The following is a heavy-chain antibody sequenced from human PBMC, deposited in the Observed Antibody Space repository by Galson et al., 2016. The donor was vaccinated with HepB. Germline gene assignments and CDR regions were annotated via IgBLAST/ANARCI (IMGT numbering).Heavy chain of an antibody. CDR1: GFTFNSYW. D-gene: IGHD3-22*01. J-gene: IGHJ4*02. CDR3: ARDHYYYDVNGYYGLGY. Sequence: SLRLSCAASGFTFNSYWMHWVRQAPGKGLVWVSSINTDGSRTSYGDSVKGRFTISRDNAKNTLYLQMNRLRPEDTAVYYCARDHYYYDVNGYYGLGYWGQGTLVTVSS. V-gene: IGHV3-74*01. CDR2: INTDGSRT.